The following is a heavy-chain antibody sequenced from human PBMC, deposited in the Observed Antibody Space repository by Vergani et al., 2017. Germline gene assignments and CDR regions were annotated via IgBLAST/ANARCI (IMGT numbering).Heavy chain of an antibody. V-gene: IGHV3-30*18. J-gene: IGHJ4*02. Sequence: QVQLVESGGGVVQPGRSLRLSCAASGFTFSSYGMHWVRQAPGKGLEWVAVISYDGSNKYYADSVKGRFTISRDNSKNTLYLQMNSLRAEDTAVYYCAKLCRGDCYSADYWGQGTLVTVSS. D-gene: IGHD2-21*01. CDR1: GFTFSSYG. CDR3: AKLCRGDCYSADY. CDR2: ISYDGSNK.